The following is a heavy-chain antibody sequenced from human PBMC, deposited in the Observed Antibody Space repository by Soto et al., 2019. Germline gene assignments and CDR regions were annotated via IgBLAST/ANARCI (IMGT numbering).Heavy chain of an antibody. CDR1: GYTFTSYG. J-gene: IGHJ3*02. D-gene: IGHD3-22*01. Sequence: ASVKVSCKASGYTFTSYGISWVRQAPGQGLEWMGWISAYNGNTNYAQKLQGRVTMTTDTSTSTAYMELRSLRSDDTAVYYCARSGHLAYYYDSSGPDDAFDIWGQGTMVTGSS. V-gene: IGHV1-18*01. CDR3: ARSGHLAYYYDSSGPDDAFDI. CDR2: ISAYNGNT.